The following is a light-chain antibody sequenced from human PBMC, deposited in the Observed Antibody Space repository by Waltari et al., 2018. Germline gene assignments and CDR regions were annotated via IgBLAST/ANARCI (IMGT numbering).Light chain of an antibody. CDR1: QSVLYNSDNKNY. CDR2: WAS. CDR3: QQYYGTPPRT. V-gene: IGKV4-1*01. J-gene: IGKJ1*01. Sequence: DIVMTQSPDSLAVSLGERATINCKSSQSVLYNSDNKNYLAWYQQKPGQPPKLLIYWASTRESGVPDRFSGSGSGTDFTRTITSLQAEDVAVYYCQQYYGTPPRTFGQGTKVEIK.